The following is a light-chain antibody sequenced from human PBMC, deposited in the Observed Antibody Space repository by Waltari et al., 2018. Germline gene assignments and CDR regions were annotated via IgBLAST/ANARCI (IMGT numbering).Light chain of an antibody. CDR3: MQTQRRPSFS. J-gene: IGKJ4*01. V-gene: IGKV2D-29*01. CDR1: ESLLRSYEKTY. CDR2: ETS. Sequence: VVTQAPLSLSVTPGQPASMSCKSSESLLRSYEKTYLYWYLHQPGQPPRLLIYETSQRFAGVPDRFSGSRSGTDFTMRISRVEAEDVGVYYCMQTQRRPSFSFGGGTKVEIK.